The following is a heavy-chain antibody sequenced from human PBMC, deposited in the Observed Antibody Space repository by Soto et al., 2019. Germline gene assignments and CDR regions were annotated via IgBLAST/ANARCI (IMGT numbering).Heavy chain of an antibody. V-gene: IGHV5-51*03. J-gene: IGHJ5*02. Sequence: GESRKVSCTRSRYSFTSYLIGWVRQMPGTGLEXMGIIYPGASGTRYSPSFQGQVTISADKSISSAYLHWSSLKDSDTAMYYCASPQPDGGFDPWGQGSLVTVSS. CDR2: IYPGASGT. D-gene: IGHD4-17*01. CDR1: RYSFTSYL. CDR3: ASPQPDGGFDP.